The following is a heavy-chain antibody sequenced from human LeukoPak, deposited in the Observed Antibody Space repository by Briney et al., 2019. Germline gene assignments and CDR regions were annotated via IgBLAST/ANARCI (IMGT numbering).Heavy chain of an antibody. J-gene: IGHJ4*02. CDR1: GFTFSSYA. Sequence: PGGSLRLSCAASGFTFSSYAMSWVRQAPGKGLEWVSGITGSGGSASYADSVKGRFTISRDNSKNTLFLQMNSLRAEDTAIYYCAKDAIGDSSGHYWWEFDYRGQGTLVTVSS. CDR3: AKDAIGDSSGHYWWEFDY. CDR2: ITGSGGSA. V-gene: IGHV3-23*01. D-gene: IGHD3-22*01.